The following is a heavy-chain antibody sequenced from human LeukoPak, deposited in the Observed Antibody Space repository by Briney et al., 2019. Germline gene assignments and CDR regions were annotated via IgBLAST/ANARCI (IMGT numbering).Heavy chain of an antibody. V-gene: IGHV3-23*01. Sequence: GGSLSLSCAASGFTFSSYAMSWVRQAPGKGLEWVSAISGSGGSTYYADSVKGRFTISRDNSKNTLYLQMNSLRAEDTAVYYCAKTPSHYGSGSYPSDYSGQGTLVTVSS. CDR3: AKTPSHYGSGSYPSDY. CDR2: ISGSGGST. J-gene: IGHJ4*02. CDR1: GFTFSSYA. D-gene: IGHD3-10*01.